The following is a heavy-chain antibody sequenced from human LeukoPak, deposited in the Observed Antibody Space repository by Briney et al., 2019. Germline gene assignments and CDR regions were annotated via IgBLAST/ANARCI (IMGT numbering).Heavy chain of an antibody. CDR3: ARDFEGRWFDP. Sequence: SETLSLTCTVSGGSISSYYWSWIRQPPGKGLEWIGYIYYGGSTNYNPSNYNPSLTSRVTMSLDTSKNQFSLKLSSVTAADTAVYYSARDFEGRWFDPWGQGTLVTVSS. V-gene: IGHV4-59*01. CDR1: GGSISSYY. J-gene: IGHJ5*02. D-gene: IGHD3-9*01. CDR2: IYYGGSTNYNPS.